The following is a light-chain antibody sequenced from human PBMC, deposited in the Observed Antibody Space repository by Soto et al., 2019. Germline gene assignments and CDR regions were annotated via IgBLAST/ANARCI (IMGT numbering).Light chain of an antibody. CDR3: QKYNNWPPIT. CDR2: GAS. V-gene: IGKV3D-15*01. J-gene: IGKJ5*01. CDR1: QSVSSY. Sequence: EIVLTHSPATLSLSPGERATLSCRASQSVSSYLAWYQQKPGQAPRLLIYGASTRPTGITDRFSGSGSGTEFTLTISRLQSEDFAVYYCQKYNNWPPITFGQGTRLEIK.